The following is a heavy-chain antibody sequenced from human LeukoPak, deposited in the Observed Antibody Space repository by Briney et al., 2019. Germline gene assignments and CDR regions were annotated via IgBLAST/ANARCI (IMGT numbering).Heavy chain of an antibody. CDR1: GFTFSSYW. CDR2: IKQDGSEK. J-gene: IGHJ3*02. D-gene: IGHD3-22*01. Sequence: PGGSLRLSCAASGFTFSSYWMSWVRQAPGKGLEWVANIKQDGSEKYYVDSVKGRFTISRDNAKNSLYLQMNSLRAEDTAVYYCARSQGGLYYDPTRDAFDIWGQGTMVTVSS. V-gene: IGHV3-7*03. CDR3: ARSQGGLYYDPTRDAFDI.